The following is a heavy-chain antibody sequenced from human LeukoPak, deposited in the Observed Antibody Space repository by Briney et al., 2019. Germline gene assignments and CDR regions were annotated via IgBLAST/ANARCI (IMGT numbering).Heavy chain of an antibody. J-gene: IGHJ4*02. Sequence: ASVKVSCKASGYTFISYDINWVRQATGQGLEWRGWMNPNSGNTGYAQKFQGRVTMTRNTSISTAYMELSSLRSEDTAVYYCARDVLLWFGELAGWYDYWGQGTLVTVSS. CDR3: ARDVLLWFGELAGWYDY. D-gene: IGHD3-10*01. CDR2: MNPNSGNT. CDR1: GYTFISYD. V-gene: IGHV1-8*01.